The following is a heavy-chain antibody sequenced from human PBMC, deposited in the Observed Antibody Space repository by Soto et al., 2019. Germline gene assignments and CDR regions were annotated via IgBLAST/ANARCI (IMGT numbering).Heavy chain of an antibody. V-gene: IGHV3-48*03. CDR2: ISEGGSTI. CDR1: GFIFSSFE. J-gene: IGHJ6*02. Sequence: GGSLRLSCAVSGFIFSSFEMNWVRQAPGKGLEWVSDISEGGSTIYYADSVKGRFTISRDNARNSLYLQMSSLRAEDTAVYYCHRQSGMDVWGHGTTVTVSS. CDR3: HRQSGMDV.